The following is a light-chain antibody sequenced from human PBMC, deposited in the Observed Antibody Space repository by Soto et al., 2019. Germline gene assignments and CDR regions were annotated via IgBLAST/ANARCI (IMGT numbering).Light chain of an antibody. Sequence: EIMLTQSPATLSLSPGERATLSCRASQSVSSYFAWYQQKPGQAPRLLIYDSSNRATGIPARFSGSGSGTDFTLTISSLEPEDFAVYYCQQRSSWPLTFGQGTKVEIK. CDR3: QQRSSWPLT. V-gene: IGKV3-11*01. CDR2: DSS. J-gene: IGKJ1*01. CDR1: QSVSSY.